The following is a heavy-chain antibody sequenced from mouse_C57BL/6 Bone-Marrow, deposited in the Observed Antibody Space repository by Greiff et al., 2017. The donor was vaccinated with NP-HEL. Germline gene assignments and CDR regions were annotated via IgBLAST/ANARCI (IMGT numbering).Heavy chain of an antibody. CDR1: GFTFSDYY. Sequence: EVKLVESEGGLVQPGSSMKLSCTASGFTFSDYYMAWVRQVPEKGLEWVANINYDGSSTYYLDSLKSRFIISRDNAKNILYLQMSSLKSEDTATYYCARGDYYGSSYEWYFDVWGTGTTVTVSS. CDR3: ARGDYYGSSYEWYFDV. D-gene: IGHD1-1*01. CDR2: INYDGSST. J-gene: IGHJ1*03. V-gene: IGHV5-16*01.